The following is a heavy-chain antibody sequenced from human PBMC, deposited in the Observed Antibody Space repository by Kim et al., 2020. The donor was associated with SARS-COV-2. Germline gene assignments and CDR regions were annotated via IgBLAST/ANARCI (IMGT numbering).Heavy chain of an antibody. J-gene: IGHJ4*02. CDR3: TRGKRGYSGYGWFGY. V-gene: IGHV1-2*04. Sequence: ASVKVSCKASGYTFTGYYMHWVRQAPGQGLEWMGWINPNSGGTNYAQKFQGWVTMTRDTSISTAYMELSRLRSDDTAVYYCTRGKRGYSGYGWFGYWGQGTLVTVSS. D-gene: IGHD5-12*01. CDR2: INPNSGGT. CDR1: GYTFTGYY.